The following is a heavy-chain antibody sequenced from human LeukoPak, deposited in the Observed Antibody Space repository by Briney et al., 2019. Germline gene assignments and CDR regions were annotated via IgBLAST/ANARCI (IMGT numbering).Heavy chain of an antibody. CDR3: ARDQSYYDSSGPIDY. J-gene: IGHJ4*02. CDR2: INPSGGST. V-gene: IGHV1-46*03. D-gene: IGHD3-22*01. Sequence: WASVKVSCKASGYTFTSYYMHWVRQAPGQGLEWMGIINPSGGSTSYAQKFQGRVTMTRDTSTSTVYMELSSLRSEDTAVYYCARDQSYYDSSGPIDYWGQGTLATVSS. CDR1: GYTFTSYY.